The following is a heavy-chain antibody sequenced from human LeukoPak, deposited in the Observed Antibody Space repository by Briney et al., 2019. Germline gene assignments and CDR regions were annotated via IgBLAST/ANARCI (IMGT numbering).Heavy chain of an antibody. CDR3: ARQTAIWFGEGDWFDP. D-gene: IGHD3-10*01. V-gene: IGHV4-59*08. CDR1: GGSISSYY. Sequence: PSETLSLTCTVSGGSISSYYWSWIRQPPGKGLEWIGYIYYSGSTNYNPSLKSRVTISVDTSKNQFSLKLSSVTAADTAVHYCARQTAIWFGEGDWFDPWGQGTLVTVSS. J-gene: IGHJ5*02. CDR2: IYYSGST.